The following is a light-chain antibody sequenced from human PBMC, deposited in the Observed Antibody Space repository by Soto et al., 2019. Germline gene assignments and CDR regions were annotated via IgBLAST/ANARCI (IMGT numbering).Light chain of an antibody. CDR3: QQYKKWPLFT. V-gene: IGKV3-15*01. Sequence: EIVMTQSPATLSVSPGERSTLSCRASQSISSNLAWYQQRHGQAPRLLIYAASSRATGIPARFSGRGSRTEFTLRISSLLSQDFVVYYYQQYKKWPLFTFGPGTREDVE. CDR2: AAS. J-gene: IGKJ3*01. CDR1: QSISSN.